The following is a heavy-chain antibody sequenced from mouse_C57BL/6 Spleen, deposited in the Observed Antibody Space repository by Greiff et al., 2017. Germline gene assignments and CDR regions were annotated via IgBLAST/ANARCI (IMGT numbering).Heavy chain of an antibody. Sequence: EVKLMESGGGLVQPGGSLSLSCAASGFTFTDYYMSWVRQPPGKALEWLGFIRNKANGYTTEYSASVKGRFTISRDNSQSILYLQMNALRAEDSATYYCARDYYGSSYGGMDYWGQGTSVTVSS. CDR1: GFTFTDYY. V-gene: IGHV7-3*01. J-gene: IGHJ4*01. D-gene: IGHD1-1*01. CDR2: IRNKANGYTT. CDR3: ARDYYGSSYGGMDY.